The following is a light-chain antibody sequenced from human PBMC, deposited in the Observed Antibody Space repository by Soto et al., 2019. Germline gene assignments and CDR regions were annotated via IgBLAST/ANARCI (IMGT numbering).Light chain of an antibody. V-gene: IGKV1-12*01. CDR1: QDINKW. CDR3: QQSYSTPYT. J-gene: IGKJ2*01. Sequence: DIQMTQSPSSVSASVGDRVTITCRASQDINKWLAWYQQKPGLAPNLVIYTASSLQSGVPSRFSGSGSETDFILTISSLQPEDFATYYCQQSYSTPYTFGQGTKVDIK. CDR2: TAS.